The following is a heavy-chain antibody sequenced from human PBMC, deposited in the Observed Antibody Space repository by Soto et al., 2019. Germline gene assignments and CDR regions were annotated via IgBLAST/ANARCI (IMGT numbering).Heavy chain of an antibody. Sequence: GGSLSLSCAASGFTFSSYAMSWVRQAPGKGLEWVSAISGSGGSTYYADSVKGRFTISRDNSKNTLYLQMNSLRAEDTAVYYCAKDRRMGQLVAFWFDPWGQGTLVTVSS. D-gene: IGHD6-6*01. CDR3: AKDRRMGQLVAFWFDP. CDR1: GFTFSSYA. V-gene: IGHV3-23*01. CDR2: ISGSGGST. J-gene: IGHJ5*02.